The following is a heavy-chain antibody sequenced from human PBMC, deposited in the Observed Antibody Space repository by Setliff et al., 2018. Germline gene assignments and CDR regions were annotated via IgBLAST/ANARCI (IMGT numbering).Heavy chain of an antibody. V-gene: IGHV3-23*01. CDR3: VKDRVPDGVWDFDF. Sequence: LRLSCAASGFTFNNYAMTWVRQAPGKGLEWVSSISGSGGSTYYADSVKGRFTISRDNSRNTLYLQMNSLRVEDTALYYCVKDRVPDGVWDFDFWGQGTLVTVSS. D-gene: IGHD4-17*01. CDR1: GFTFNNYA. J-gene: IGHJ4*02. CDR2: ISGSGGST.